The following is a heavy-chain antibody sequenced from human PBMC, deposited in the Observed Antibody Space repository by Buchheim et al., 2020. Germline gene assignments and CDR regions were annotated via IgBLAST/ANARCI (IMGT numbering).Heavy chain of an antibody. J-gene: IGHJ4*02. D-gene: IGHD3-22*01. CDR1: GFTFSSYA. Sequence: QVQLVESGGGVVQPGRSLRLSCAASGFTFSSYAMHWVRQAPGKGLEWVAVISYDGSNKYYAYSVKGRFTISRDNSKNTLYLQMNSLRAEDTAVYCCARIGKDSSGYYYFDYWGQGTL. CDR3: ARIGKDSSGYYYFDY. CDR2: ISYDGSNK. V-gene: IGHV3-30*04.